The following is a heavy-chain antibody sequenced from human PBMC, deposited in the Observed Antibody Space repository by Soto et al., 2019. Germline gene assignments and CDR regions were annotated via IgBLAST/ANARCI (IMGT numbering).Heavy chain of an antibody. CDR3: ARDGYCSSASCYSFDY. V-gene: IGHV3-64*01. J-gene: IGHJ4*02. CDR2: ISSNGGST. D-gene: IGHD2-2*01. CDR1: GFTFSSYA. Sequence: EVQLVESGGGLVQPGGSLRLSCAASGFTFSSYAMHWVRQAPGKGLEYVSAISSNGGSTYYANSVKGRFTISRDNSNXXLYLQMGGLRAEDMAVYYCARDGYCSSASCYSFDYWGQGPLVTASA.